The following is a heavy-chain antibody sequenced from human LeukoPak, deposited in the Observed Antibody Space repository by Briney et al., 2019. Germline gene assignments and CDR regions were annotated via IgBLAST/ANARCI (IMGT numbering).Heavy chain of an antibody. CDR2: ISSDESIT. CDR3: ARSDHYDSNGYYDY. V-gene: IGHV3-74*01. Sequence: GGSLRLSCAASGFTFSSYAMSWVRQAPGKGLVWVSRISSDESITSYADSVKGRFTISRDNAKNSLYLQMNSLRAEDTAVYYCARSDHYDSNGYYDYWGQGTLVTVSS. CDR1: GFTFSSYA. J-gene: IGHJ4*02. D-gene: IGHD3-22*01.